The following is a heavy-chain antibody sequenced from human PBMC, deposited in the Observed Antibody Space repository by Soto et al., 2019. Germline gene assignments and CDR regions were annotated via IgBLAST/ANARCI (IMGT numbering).Heavy chain of an antibody. CDR1: GGTFSSYA. D-gene: IGHD3-22*01. J-gene: IGHJ4*02. CDR3: ARWEYYYDSSGYYYFDY. V-gene: IGHV1-69*12. CDR2: IIPIFGTA. Sequence: QVQLVQSGAAVKKPGSSVKVSCKASGGTFSSYAISWVRQAPGQGLEWMGGIIPIFGTANYAQKFQGRVTITADESTSTAYMELSSLRSEDTAVYYCARWEYYYDSSGYYYFDYWGQGTLVTVSS.